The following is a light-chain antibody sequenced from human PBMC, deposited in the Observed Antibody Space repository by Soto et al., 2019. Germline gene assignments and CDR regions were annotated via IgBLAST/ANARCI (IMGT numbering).Light chain of an antibody. J-gene: IGKJ1*01. CDR3: QQYNNWPRT. CDR1: QSVGSN. CDR2: GAS. V-gene: IGKV3-15*01. Sequence: EIVMTQSPATLSVSPGERATLSCRASQSVGSNLAWYQQKPGQAPRLLIYGASTRATGIPARCSGSGSGTEFTLTISSLLSEDFAVYYCQQYNNWPRTFGQGTKVEIK.